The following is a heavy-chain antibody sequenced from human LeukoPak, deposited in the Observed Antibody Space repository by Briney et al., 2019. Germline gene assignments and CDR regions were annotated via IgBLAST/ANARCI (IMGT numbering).Heavy chain of an antibody. J-gene: IGHJ3*02. CDR3: ARVAGQQLVRAFDI. D-gene: IGHD6-13*01. CDR1: GGSISSYY. Sequence: SETLSLTCTVSGGSISSYYWSWIRQPPGKGLEWIGYIYYSGSTNYNPSLKSRVTISVDTSKNQFSLKLSSVPAADTAVYYCARVAGQQLVRAFDIWGQGTMVTVSS. CDR2: IYYSGST. V-gene: IGHV4-59*01.